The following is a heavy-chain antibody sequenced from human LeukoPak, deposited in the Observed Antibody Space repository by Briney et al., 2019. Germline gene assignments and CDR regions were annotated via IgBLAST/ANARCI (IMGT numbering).Heavy chain of an antibody. CDR1: GFTFSSYS. V-gene: IGHV3-21*01. CDR2: ISSSSSYI. CDR3: AREGYSSSSGGDYYYYYMDV. J-gene: IGHJ6*03. Sequence: GSLRLSCAASGFTFSSYSMNWVRQAPGKGLEWVSSISSSSSYIYYADSVKGRFTISRDNAKNSLYLQMNSLRAEDTAVYYCAREGYSSSSGGDYYYYYMDVWGKGTTVTVSS. D-gene: IGHD6-6*01.